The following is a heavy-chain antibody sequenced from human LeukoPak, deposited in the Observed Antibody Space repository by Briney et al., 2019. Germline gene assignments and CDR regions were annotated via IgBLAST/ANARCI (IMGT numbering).Heavy chain of an antibody. V-gene: IGHV1-18*01. J-gene: IGHJ4*02. CDR1: GYRLTSYG. CDR2: ISTYNGNT. Sequence: ASVKVSCKASGYRLTSYGISWVRQAPGQGLEWMGWISTYNGNTNYAQKFQDRVTMTTDTSTSTAYMELRSLRSDDTAVYYCARHSVSYSSSWHYYFDYWGQGTLVTVSS. D-gene: IGHD6-13*01. CDR3: ARHSVSYSSSWHYYFDY.